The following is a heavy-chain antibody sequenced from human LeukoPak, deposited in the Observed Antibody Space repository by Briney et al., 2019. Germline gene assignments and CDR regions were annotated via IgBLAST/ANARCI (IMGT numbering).Heavy chain of an antibody. CDR3: ARGRRGGTASDY. Sequence: KSGGSLRLSCAASGFTVSSNYMSWVRQAPGKGLEWVSSISSSSSYIYYADSVKGRFTISRDNAKNSLYLQMNSLRAEDTAVYYCARGRRGGTASDYWGQGTLVTVSS. D-gene: IGHD2-21*02. CDR2: ISSSSSYI. CDR1: GFTVSSNY. V-gene: IGHV3-21*01. J-gene: IGHJ4*02.